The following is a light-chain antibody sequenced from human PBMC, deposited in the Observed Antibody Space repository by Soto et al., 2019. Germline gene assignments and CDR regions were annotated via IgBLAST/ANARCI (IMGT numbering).Light chain of an antibody. CDR3: QQTYSTPRGA. J-gene: IGKJ1*01. Sequence: DLPMTQSPSSLSASVGDRVTITCRASESISNNLNWYQQKPGKAPKLLIYAASTLQSGVPSRFSGGGSGTDFTLTIGSLQPEDFTTYYCQQTYSTPRGAFGQGTKVEIK. V-gene: IGKV1-39*01. CDR2: AAS. CDR1: ESISNN.